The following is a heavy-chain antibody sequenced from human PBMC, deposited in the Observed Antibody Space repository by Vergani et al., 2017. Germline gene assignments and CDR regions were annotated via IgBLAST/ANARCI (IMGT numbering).Heavy chain of an antibody. V-gene: IGHV3-23*01. D-gene: IGHD3-16*01. Sequence: DVQLLESGGGLVQPGGSLRLSCAASGFTFSSYAMTWVRQAPGKGLEWVSAISGSGDTTYSPDSVKGRFTISRDNSKNTLYLQMNSLRAEDTAVYYWAKGGGFDEVFQHWGQGTLVTVSS. J-gene: IGHJ1*01. CDR3: AKGGGFDEVFQH. CDR1: GFTFSSYA. CDR2: ISGSGDTT.